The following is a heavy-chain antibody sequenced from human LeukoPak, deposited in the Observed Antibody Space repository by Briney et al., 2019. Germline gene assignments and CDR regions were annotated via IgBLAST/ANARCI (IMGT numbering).Heavy chain of an antibody. CDR3: AREHVLVSDWFDP. CDR1: GGSFSGYY. D-gene: IGHD2-21*01. Sequence: PSETLSLTCAVYGGSFSGYYWSWIRQPPGKGLEWIGEINHSGSTNYNPSLKSRVTISVDTSKNQFSLKLSSVTAADTAVYYCAREHVLVSDWFDPWGQGTLVTVSS. J-gene: IGHJ5*02. V-gene: IGHV4-34*01. CDR2: INHSGST.